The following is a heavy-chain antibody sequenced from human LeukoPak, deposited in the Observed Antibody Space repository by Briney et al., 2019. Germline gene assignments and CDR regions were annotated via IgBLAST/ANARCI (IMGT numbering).Heavy chain of an antibody. CDR3: AKDGAYCGGDCSTHDAFDI. Sequence: PGGSLRLSCAASGFTVSSNYMSWVRQAPGKGLEWASVIYSGGSTYYADSVKGRFTISRDNSKNTLYLQMNSLRAEDTAVYYCAKDGAYCGGDCSTHDAFDIWGQGTMVTVSS. D-gene: IGHD2-21*02. CDR2: IYSGGST. CDR1: GFTVSSNY. V-gene: IGHV3-66*01. J-gene: IGHJ3*02.